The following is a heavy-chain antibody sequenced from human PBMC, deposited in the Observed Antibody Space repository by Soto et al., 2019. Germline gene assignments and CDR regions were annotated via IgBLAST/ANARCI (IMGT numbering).Heavy chain of an antibody. J-gene: IGHJ5*02. CDR2: ISYDGSNK. CDR1: GFTFSRYA. Sequence: QVQLVESGGGVVQPGRSLRLSCAASGFTFSRYAMHWVRQAPGKGLEWVAVISYDGSNKYYADSVKGRFTISRDNSKNTLYLQMNSLRAEDTAVYYCARDRAAVDIVVVVAASWFDPWGQGTLVTVSS. D-gene: IGHD2-15*01. V-gene: IGHV3-30-3*01. CDR3: ARDRAAVDIVVVVAASWFDP.